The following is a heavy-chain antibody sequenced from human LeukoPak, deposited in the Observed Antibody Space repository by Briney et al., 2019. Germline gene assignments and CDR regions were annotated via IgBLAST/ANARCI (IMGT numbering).Heavy chain of an antibody. Sequence: GGSLRLSCAASGFTFSRYGMHWVRQAPVKGLEWVAFIRFDGTTKFCADSVKGRCTISRDNSKNTLYLQMNSLRAEDTAVYYCAKDGLVVPSDFDYWGQGTLVTVSS. CDR2: IRFDGTTK. CDR1: GFTFSRYG. V-gene: IGHV3-30*02. CDR3: AKDGLVVPSDFDY. J-gene: IGHJ4*02. D-gene: IGHD2-2*01.